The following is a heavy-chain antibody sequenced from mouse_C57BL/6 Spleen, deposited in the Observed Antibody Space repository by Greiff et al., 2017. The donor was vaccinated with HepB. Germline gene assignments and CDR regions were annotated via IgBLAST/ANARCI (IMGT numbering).Heavy chain of an antibody. Sequence: DVQLQESGPGLVKPSQSLSLTCSVTGYSITSGYYWNWIRQFPGNKLEWMGYISYDGSNNYNPSLKNRISITRDTSKNQFFLKLNSVTTEDTATYYCAREKLNLYAMDYWGQGTSVTVSS. CDR1: GYSITSGYY. CDR3: AREKLNLYAMDY. CDR2: ISYDGSN. J-gene: IGHJ4*01. D-gene: IGHD1-3*01. V-gene: IGHV3-6*01.